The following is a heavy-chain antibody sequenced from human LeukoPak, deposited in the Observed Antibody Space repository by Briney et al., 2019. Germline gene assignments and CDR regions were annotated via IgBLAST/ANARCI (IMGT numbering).Heavy chain of an antibody. V-gene: IGHV4-34*01. CDR3: ARQDWLGLFFDY. Sequence: SETLSLTCAVYGGSFSGYYWSWIRQPPGKGLEWIGEINHSGSTNYNPSLKSRVTISVDTSKNQFSLKLSSVTAADTAVYYCARQDWLGLFFDYWGQGTLVTVSS. CDR1: GGSFSGYY. J-gene: IGHJ4*02. CDR2: INHSGST. D-gene: IGHD3/OR15-3a*01.